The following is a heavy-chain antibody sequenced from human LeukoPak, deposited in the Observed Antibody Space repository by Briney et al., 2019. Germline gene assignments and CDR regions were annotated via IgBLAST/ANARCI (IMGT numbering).Heavy chain of an antibody. Sequence: SQTLSLTCTVSGGSISSGDYYWSWIRQPPGKGLEWIGYIYYSGSTYYNPSLKSRVTISVDTSKNQFSLKLSSVTAADTAVYYCAGLGYTDRYYYGMDVWGKGTTVTVSS. D-gene: IGHD2-15*01. V-gene: IGHV4-30-4*01. CDR2: IYYSGST. CDR3: AGLGYTDRYYYGMDV. CDR1: GGSISSGDYY. J-gene: IGHJ6*04.